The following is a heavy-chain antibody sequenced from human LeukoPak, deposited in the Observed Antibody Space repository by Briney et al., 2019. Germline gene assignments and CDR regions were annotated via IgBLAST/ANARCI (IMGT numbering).Heavy chain of an antibody. J-gene: IGHJ4*02. CDR3: AKNVLLWFGESSYFDY. CDR2: ISGSGGST. CDR1: GFTFSSYA. D-gene: IGHD3-10*01. Sequence: GGSLRLSCAASGFTFSSYAMSWVRQAPGKGVGWVSAISGSGGSTYYADSVKGRFTISRDNSKNTLYLQMNSLRAEDTAVYYCAKNVLLWFGESSYFDYWGQGTLVTVSS. V-gene: IGHV3-23*01.